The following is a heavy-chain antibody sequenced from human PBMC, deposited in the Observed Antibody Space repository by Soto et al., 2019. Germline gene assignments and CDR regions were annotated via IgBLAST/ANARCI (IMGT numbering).Heavy chain of an antibody. V-gene: IGHV1-3*01. J-gene: IGHJ6*02. CDR1: GYTFTSYA. D-gene: IGHD6-19*01. Sequence: ASVKVSCKASGYTFTSYAMHWVRQAPGQRLEWMGWINAGNGNTKYSQKFQGRVTITRDTSASTAYMELSSLRSEDTAVYYCARDLSGSGYYYYGMDVWGQGTTVTVSS. CDR3: ARDLSGSGYYYYGMDV. CDR2: INAGNGNT.